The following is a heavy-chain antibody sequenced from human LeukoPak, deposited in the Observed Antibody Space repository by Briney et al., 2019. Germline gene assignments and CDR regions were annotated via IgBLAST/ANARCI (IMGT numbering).Heavy chain of an antibody. J-gene: IGHJ4*02. CDR3: ARDSGEAGPSGDLDY. CDR2: INPNSGGT. CDR1: GYTFTGYY. Sequence: GASVKVSCKASGYTFTGYYMHWVRQAPGQGLEWMGWINPNSGGTNYAQKFQGRVTMTRDTSISTAYMELSRLRSDDTAVYYCARDSGEAGPSGDLDYWGQGTPVTVPS. V-gene: IGHV1-2*02. D-gene: IGHD3-16*01.